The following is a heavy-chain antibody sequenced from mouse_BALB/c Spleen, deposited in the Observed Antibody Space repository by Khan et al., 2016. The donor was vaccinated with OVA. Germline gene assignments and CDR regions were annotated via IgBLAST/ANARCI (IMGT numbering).Heavy chain of an antibody. CDR3: AREEALYYFDY. Sequence: VQLQQSGAELVRPGTSVKLSCKTSGYIFTSYWIHWVKQRSGQGLEWIARIYPGTDNTYYNEKFTDKATLTADKSSSTAYLQLSSLKSEDSGVFFCAREEALYYFDYWGQGTTLTGSS. D-gene: IGHD3-2*02. V-gene: IGHV1S132*01. CDR1: GYIFTSYW. J-gene: IGHJ2*01. CDR2: IYPGTDNT.